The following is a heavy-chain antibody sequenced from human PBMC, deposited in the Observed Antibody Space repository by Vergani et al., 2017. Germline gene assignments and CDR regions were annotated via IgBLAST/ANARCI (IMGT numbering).Heavy chain of an antibody. CDR2: ISYDGSNK. CDR3: AKNARLGSPGRITIFGVVPNAFDP. D-gene: IGHD3-3*01. CDR1: GFTFSSYG. V-gene: IGHV3-30*18. Sequence: QVQLVESGGGVVQPGRSLRLSCAASGFTFSSYGMHWVRQAPGKGLEWVAVISYDGSNKYYADSVKGRFTISRDNSKNTLYLQMNSLRAEDTAVYYCAKNARLGSPGRITIFGVVPNAFDPWGQGTLVTVSS. J-gene: IGHJ5*02.